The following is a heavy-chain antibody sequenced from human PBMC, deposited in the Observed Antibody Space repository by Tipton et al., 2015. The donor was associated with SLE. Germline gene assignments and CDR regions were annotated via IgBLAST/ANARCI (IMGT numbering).Heavy chain of an antibody. J-gene: IGHJ1*01. D-gene: IGHD1-14*01. CDR2: ISWDGTST. V-gene: IGHV3-43D*03. Sequence: AVSGFTFDDYAMHWVRQAPGKGLEWVSLISWDGTSTYYVDSVKGRFSISRDNSKNSLYLQMNSLTAEDTALYYCAKEGSSEPYFHHWGQGTLVTVSS. CDR1: GFTFDDYA. CDR3: AKEGSSEPYFHH.